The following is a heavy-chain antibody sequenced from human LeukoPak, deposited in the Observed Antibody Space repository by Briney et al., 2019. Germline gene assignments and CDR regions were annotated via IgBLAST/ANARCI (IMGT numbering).Heavy chain of an antibody. CDR2: IYYTGST. Sequence: SETLSLTCTVSGGSISNYYWTWIRQPPEKGLEWIGYIYYTGSTNYNPSLKSRVTISVDTSKNQFSLKLSSVTAADTAVYYCARDGAVGIAAVGTRGFDYWGQGTLVTVSS. D-gene: IGHD6-13*01. J-gene: IGHJ4*02. V-gene: IGHV4-59*12. CDR1: GGSISNYY. CDR3: ARDGAVGIAAVGTRGFDY.